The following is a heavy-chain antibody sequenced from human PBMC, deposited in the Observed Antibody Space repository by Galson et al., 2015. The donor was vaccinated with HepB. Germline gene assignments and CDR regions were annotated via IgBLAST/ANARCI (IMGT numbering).Heavy chain of an antibody. V-gene: IGHV3-21*01. CDR1: GFTFDDYA. D-gene: IGHD1-26*01. CDR2: ISSSSSYI. CDR3: ARDQGYYYYYYYYGMDV. Sequence: SLRLSCAASGFTFDDYAMHWVRHAPGKGLEWVSGISSSSSYIYYADSVKGRFTISRDNAKNSLYLQMNSLRAEDTAVYYCARDQGYYYYYYYYGMDVWGQGTTVTVSS. J-gene: IGHJ6*02.